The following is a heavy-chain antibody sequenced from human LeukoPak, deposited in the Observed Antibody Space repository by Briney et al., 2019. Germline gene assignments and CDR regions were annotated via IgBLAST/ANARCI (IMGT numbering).Heavy chain of an antibody. CDR1: GFTFSGSA. V-gene: IGHV3-73*01. Sequence: GGSLRLSCAASGFTFSGSAIHWVRQSSGKGLEWIGHIDKEKNSYATASAYAVSVEGRFTVSRDDSKNMAFLQVSGLKTEDTALYFCTRDSGTYNWLDPWGQGTLVTVSS. CDR3: TRDSGTYNWLDP. CDR2: IDKEKNSYATAS. J-gene: IGHJ5*02. D-gene: IGHD1-26*01.